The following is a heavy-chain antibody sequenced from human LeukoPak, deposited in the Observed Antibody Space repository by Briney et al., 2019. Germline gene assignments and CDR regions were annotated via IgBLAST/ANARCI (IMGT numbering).Heavy chain of an antibody. CDR2: IWYDESNK. J-gene: IGHJ4*02. Sequence: PGGSLRLSCAASGFSSYGMHWVRQAPGEGLEWVAVIWYDESNKYYAHSVKGRFTISRDNSRNTLYLQMNSLRAEDTAVYYCARDGFSSSWYGRALDYWGQGTLVTVSS. CDR3: ARDGFSSSWYGRALDY. V-gene: IGHV3-33*01. CDR1: GFSSYG. D-gene: IGHD6-13*01.